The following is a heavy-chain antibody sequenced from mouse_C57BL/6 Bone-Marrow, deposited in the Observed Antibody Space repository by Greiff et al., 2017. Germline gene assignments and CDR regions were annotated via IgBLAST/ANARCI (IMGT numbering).Heavy chain of an antibody. CDR1: GFTFSSYT. D-gene: IGHD1-1*01. J-gene: IGHJ4*01. V-gene: IGHV5-6-4*01. CDR2: ISSGGSYT. CDR3: TRDYYGSSGPYYAMDY. Sequence: EVMLVESGGGLVKPGGSLKLSCAASGFTFSSYTMSWVRQTPEKRLEWVATISSGGSYTYYPDSVNGRFTISRDNAKNTLYLQMSSLKSEDTAMYYCTRDYYGSSGPYYAMDYWGQGTSVTVSS.